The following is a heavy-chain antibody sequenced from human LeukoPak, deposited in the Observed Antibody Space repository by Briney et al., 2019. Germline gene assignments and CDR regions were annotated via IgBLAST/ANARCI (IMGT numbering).Heavy chain of an antibody. CDR2: IKQDGSEK. CDR3: ARVGSSGGYNEDY. J-gene: IGHJ4*02. D-gene: IGHD1-26*01. Sequence: GGSLRLSCAASGFTFSSYLMSWVRQAPGKGLEWVANIKQDGSEKYYVDSVKGRFTISRDNAKNSLYLQMNTLRAEDTAVYYCARVGSSGGYNEDYWGQGTLVTVSS. V-gene: IGHV3-7*01. CDR1: GFTFSSYL.